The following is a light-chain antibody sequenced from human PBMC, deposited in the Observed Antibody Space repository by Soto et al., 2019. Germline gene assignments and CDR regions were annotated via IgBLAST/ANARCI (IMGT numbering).Light chain of an antibody. Sequence: ETVMTQSPATLSVSLGERATLSCRASQSVNTNLAWYQQKPGQAPRLPIYGASIRATGVPARFSGSGSVTDFTLTISSLQPEDFAIYFCQQYTNWPPVTFGGGTKVEIK. J-gene: IGKJ4*02. CDR3: QQYTNWPPVT. V-gene: IGKV3-15*01. CDR2: GAS. CDR1: QSVNTN.